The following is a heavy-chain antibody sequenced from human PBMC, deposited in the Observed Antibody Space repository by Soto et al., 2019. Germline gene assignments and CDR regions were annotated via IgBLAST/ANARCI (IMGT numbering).Heavy chain of an antibody. D-gene: IGHD3-22*01. CDR3: ARQTVHYYDSSGYPRRDAFEI. CDR1: GYSFTSYW. V-gene: IGHV5-51*01. Sequence: GESLKISCKGSGYSFTSYWIGWVRQMPGKGLEWMGIIYPGDSDTRDSPSFQGQVTISADKSISTAYLQWSSLKASDTAMYYCARQTVHYYDSSGYPRRDAFEIWGQGTMVTVSS. J-gene: IGHJ3*02. CDR2: IYPGDSDT.